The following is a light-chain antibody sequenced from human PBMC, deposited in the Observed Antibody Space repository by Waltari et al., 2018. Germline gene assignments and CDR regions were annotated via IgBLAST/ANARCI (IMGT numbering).Light chain of an antibody. CDR3: QQLNDFPIT. CDR1: QGVSPY. Sequence: DIQLTQSPSFLSASVGDRVTITCRASQGVSPYLAWYQQNPGKAPKLRISATSTLEKGVPSRFSGRGSGTQFTLTISGLQPEDSATYYCQQLNDFPITFGGGTKVEIK. J-gene: IGKJ4*01. CDR2: ATS. V-gene: IGKV1-9*01.